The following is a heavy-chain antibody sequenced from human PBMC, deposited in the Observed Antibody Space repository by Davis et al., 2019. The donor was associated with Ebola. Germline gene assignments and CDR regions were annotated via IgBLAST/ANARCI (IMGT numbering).Heavy chain of an antibody. CDR2: IKQDGSEK. CDR3: ARGEDITGMDV. CDR1: GFTFSSYW. D-gene: IGHD2-15*01. J-gene: IGHJ6*02. V-gene: IGHV3-7*01. Sequence: PGGSLRLSCAASGFTFSSYWMSWVRQVPGKGLEWVANIKQDGSEKYYVNSVKGRFTISRDNAKNSVYLQMNSLRAEDTAVYSCARGEDITGMDVWGQGTTVTVSS.